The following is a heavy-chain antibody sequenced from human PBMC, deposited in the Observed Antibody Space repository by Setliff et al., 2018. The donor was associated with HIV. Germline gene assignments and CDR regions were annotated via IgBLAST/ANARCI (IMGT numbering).Heavy chain of an antibody. D-gene: IGHD6-13*01. Sequence: GGSLRLSCAASGFTFSSYSMNWVRQAPGKGLEWVSYISSSSSTIYYADSVKGRFTISRDNAKNSLYLQMNSLRAEDTAVYYCATGSMAAAGPGGGHGLDVWGQGTRSPSP. J-gene: IGHJ6*02. CDR1: GFTFSSYS. V-gene: IGHV3-48*01. CDR3: ATGSMAAAGPGGGHGLDV. CDR2: ISSSSSTI.